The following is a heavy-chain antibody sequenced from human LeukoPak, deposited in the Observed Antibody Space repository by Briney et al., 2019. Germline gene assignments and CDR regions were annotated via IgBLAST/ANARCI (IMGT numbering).Heavy chain of an antibody. CDR1: GFTFSSYA. D-gene: IGHD3-3*01. V-gene: IGHV3-23*01. CDR3: AKEVTYYDFWSGPFDY. J-gene: IGHJ4*02. Sequence: GSLRLSCAASGFTFSSYAMSWVRQAPGKGLEWVSAISGSGGSTYYADSVKGRFTISRDNSKNTLYLQMNSLRAEDTAVYYCAKEVTYYDFWSGPFDYWGQGTLVTVSS. CDR2: ISGSGGST.